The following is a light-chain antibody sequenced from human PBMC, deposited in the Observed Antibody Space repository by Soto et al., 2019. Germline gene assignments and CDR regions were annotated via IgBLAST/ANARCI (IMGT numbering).Light chain of an antibody. V-gene: IGKV1-5*01. CDR2: DAS. CDR3: QQYNSYSIT. J-gene: IGKJ5*01. Sequence: DIQMTQSPSTLSASVGDRVTITCRASQSISSWLAWYQQKPGKAPKLLIYDASSLESGVPSRFSGSGSGTEFTLTISSLQPDDFATYYCQQYNSYSITCGQGTLLEIK. CDR1: QSISSW.